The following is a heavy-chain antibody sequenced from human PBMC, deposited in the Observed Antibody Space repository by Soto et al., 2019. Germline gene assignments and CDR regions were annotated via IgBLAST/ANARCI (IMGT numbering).Heavy chain of an antibody. CDR3: ARDPLGPLTTVNV. Sequence: GGSLRLSCAVSGFTVSVNYMSWARQAPGKGLEWVSVIYRGGNTFYADSVKGRFTISRDNSNNTLYLQMNSLRAEDTAVYYCARDPLGPLTTVNVWGQGTLVTVSS. CDR1: GFTVSVNY. CDR2: IYRGGNT. D-gene: IGHD4-17*01. V-gene: IGHV3-66*01. J-gene: IGHJ4*02.